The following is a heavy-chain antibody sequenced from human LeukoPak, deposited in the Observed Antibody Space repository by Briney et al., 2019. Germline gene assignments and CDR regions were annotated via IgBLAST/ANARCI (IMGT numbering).Heavy chain of an antibody. CDR3: AREGFTSTWLYYYYYMDV. CDR2: ISNDGRNK. J-gene: IGHJ6*03. CDR1: GFTFSSYE. D-gene: IGHD6-13*01. Sequence: GGSLRLSCAASGFTFSSYEMNWVRQAPGKGLEWVAVISNDGRNKNYADSVRGRFTISRDNSKNGLHLQMNSLRPEDTAIYYCAREGFTSTWLYYYYYMDVWGKGTTVTVSS. V-gene: IGHV3-30*04.